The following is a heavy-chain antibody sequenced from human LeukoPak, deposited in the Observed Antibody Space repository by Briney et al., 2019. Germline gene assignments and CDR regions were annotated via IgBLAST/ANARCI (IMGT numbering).Heavy chain of an antibody. CDR3: AKEARYGPGFIRYYYYMDV. CDR2: ISGSGGST. D-gene: IGHD5-18*01. J-gene: IGHJ6*03. V-gene: IGHV3-23*01. CDR1: GFTFSSYA. Sequence: GGSLRLSCAASGFTFSSYAMSWVRQAPGKGLEWVSAISGSGGSTYYADSVKGRFTISRDNSKNTLYLQMNSLRAEDTAVYYCAKEARYGPGFIRYYYYMDVWGKGTTVTVSS.